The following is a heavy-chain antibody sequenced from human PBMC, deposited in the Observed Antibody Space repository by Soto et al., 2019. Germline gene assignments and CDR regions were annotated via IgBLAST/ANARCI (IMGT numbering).Heavy chain of an antibody. CDR3: AREGMGFSNWFDP. Sequence: GWSLRVSCGPSGFTFSRYWMHWFRQAPGKGLVWVSRMNSDGSDTYYADSVKGRFTISRDNARNTVYLQMNSLRVEDTAVYYCAREGMGFSNWFDPRGQGTLVTVSS. CDR2: MNSDGSDT. J-gene: IGHJ5*02. CDR1: GFTFSRYW. D-gene: IGHD2-8*01. V-gene: IGHV3-74*01.